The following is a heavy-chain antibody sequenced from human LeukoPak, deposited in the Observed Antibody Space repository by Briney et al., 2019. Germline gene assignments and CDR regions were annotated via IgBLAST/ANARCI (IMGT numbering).Heavy chain of an antibody. V-gene: IGHV3-21*01. CDR1: GFTFSSYS. D-gene: IGHD2-15*01. CDR2: ISSSSSYI. Sequence: GGSLRLSCAASGFTFSSYSMNWVRQAPGKGLEWVSSISSSSSYIYYADSVKGRFTISRDNSKNTLYLQMNSLRAEDTAVYYCAKDGSGLVDYWGQGTLVTVSS. CDR3: AKDGSGLVDY. J-gene: IGHJ4*02.